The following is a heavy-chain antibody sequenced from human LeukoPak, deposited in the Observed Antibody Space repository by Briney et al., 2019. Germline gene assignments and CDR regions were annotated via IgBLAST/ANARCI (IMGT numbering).Heavy chain of an antibody. V-gene: IGHV4-59*01. CDR1: GGSISSYY. CDR2: IYYSGST. J-gene: IGHJ6*02. CDR3: ARTEEGSGPYGMDV. Sequence: SETLSLTCTVSGGSISSYYWSWIRQPPGKGLEWIGYIYYSGSTNYNPSLKSRVTISVDTSKNQFSLKLSSVTAADTAVYYCARTEEGSGPYGMDVWGQGTTVTVSS. D-gene: IGHD3-10*01.